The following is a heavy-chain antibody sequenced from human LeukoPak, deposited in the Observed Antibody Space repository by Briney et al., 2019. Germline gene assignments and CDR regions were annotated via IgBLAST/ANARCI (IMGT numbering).Heavy chain of an antibody. J-gene: IGHJ4*02. CDR2: IKQDGSEK. Sequence: GGSLRLSCAASGFTFSDYWMSWVRQAPGKGLEWMANIKQDGSEKYYVDSVKGRFTISRDNAKNSLHLQMNSLRAEDTAVYYCARARRYYDSSGYPHFDYWGQGTLVTVSS. CDR1: GFTFSDYW. CDR3: ARARRYYDSSGYPHFDY. D-gene: IGHD3-22*01. V-gene: IGHV3-7*01.